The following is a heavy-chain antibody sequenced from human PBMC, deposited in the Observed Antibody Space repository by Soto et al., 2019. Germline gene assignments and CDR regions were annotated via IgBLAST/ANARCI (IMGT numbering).Heavy chain of an antibody. Sequence: SETRSLTSASPVASITRSNCWSWARQPPGKGLEWIGEIYHSGSTNYNPSLKSRVTISVDKSKNQFSLKLSSVTAADTAVYYCARFNSGSYYEAFDIWGQGTMVTVSS. D-gene: IGHD1-26*01. CDR1: VASITRSNC. CDR3: ARFNSGSYYEAFDI. J-gene: IGHJ3*02. V-gene: IGHV4-4*02. CDR2: IYHSGST.